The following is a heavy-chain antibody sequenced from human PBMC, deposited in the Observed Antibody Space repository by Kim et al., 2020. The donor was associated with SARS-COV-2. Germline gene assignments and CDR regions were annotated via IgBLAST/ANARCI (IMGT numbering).Heavy chain of an antibody. CDR3: ARNQHGSYPNALDV. D-gene: IGHD3-10*01. J-gene: IGHJ3*01. V-gene: IGHV3-13*01. Sequence: PASVKGRFSISRDNAKNTLYLQMSSLGAGDTAIYYCARNQHGSYPNALDVWGQGTMVTVSS.